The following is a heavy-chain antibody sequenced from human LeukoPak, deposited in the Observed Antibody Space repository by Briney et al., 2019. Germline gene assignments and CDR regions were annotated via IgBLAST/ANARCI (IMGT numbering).Heavy chain of an antibody. CDR1: GFTFSSYT. D-gene: IGHD7-27*01. CDR2: ITTSDGIT. V-gene: IGHV3-23*01. CDR3: AKDGGLWVSAHWGDS. J-gene: IGHJ4*02. Sequence: PGGSLRLSCAASGFTFSSYTMSWVRQAPGKGLEWVSTITTSDGITYYADSVKGRFTVSRDNSKNTLFLQMNSLRAEGTAVYYCAKDGGLWVSAHWGDSWGRGTLVTVSS.